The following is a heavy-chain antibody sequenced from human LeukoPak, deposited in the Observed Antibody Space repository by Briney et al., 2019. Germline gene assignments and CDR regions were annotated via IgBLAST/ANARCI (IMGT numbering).Heavy chain of an antibody. Sequence: ASVKVSCKASGYAFSGSYLHWVRQAPGQGLEWMGWINPKSGGTNYAQKFQGRVTMTRDTSINTGYMELSGLTFDDTALYYCAREGWGNYYMDVWGNGTTVTVSS. J-gene: IGHJ6*03. V-gene: IGHV1-2*02. D-gene: IGHD2-8*02. CDR2: INPKSGGT. CDR3: AREGWGNYYMDV. CDR1: GYAFSGSY.